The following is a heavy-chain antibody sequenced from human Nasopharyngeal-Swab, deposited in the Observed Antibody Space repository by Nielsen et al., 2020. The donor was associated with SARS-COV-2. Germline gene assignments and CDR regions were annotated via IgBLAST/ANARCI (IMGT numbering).Heavy chain of an antibody. D-gene: IGHD1-1*01. CDR2: IYYSEST. CDR3: ACHRTASFYY. Sequence: SETLSLTCTVSGGSISSSSYYWGWIRQPPGKGLEWIGSIYYSESTYYTPSLKSRVTISVDTSRNHFSLKLRSVTGADTAVYYCACHRTASFYYWGQGTLVTVSS. CDR1: GGSISSSSYY. J-gene: IGHJ4*02. V-gene: IGHV4-39*02.